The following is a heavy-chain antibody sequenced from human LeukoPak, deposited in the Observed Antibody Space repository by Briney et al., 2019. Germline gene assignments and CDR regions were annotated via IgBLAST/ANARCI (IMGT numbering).Heavy chain of an antibody. CDR1: GFTFSSYE. Sequence: QSGGSLRLSCVASGFTFSSYEMNWVRQAPERGLEWVSYISTSGSTMYYADSVKGRFTISRGNAKKSVYLQMNSLRAEDTAVYYCARDGAIYYFDYWGQGTLVTVSS. CDR3: ARDGAIYYFDY. J-gene: IGHJ4*02. D-gene: IGHD1-26*01. V-gene: IGHV3-48*03. CDR2: ISTSGSTM.